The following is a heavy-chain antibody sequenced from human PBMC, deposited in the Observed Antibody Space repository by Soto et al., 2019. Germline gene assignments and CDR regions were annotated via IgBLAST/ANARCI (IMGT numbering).Heavy chain of an antibody. J-gene: IGHJ4*02. CDR3: AGFVVPASRNSDFDY. CDR2: IYYSGST. CDR1: GISVSTSDYY. V-gene: IGHV4-39*01. Sequence: ETLSLTCTVSGISVSTSDYYWGWVRQPPGKGLDWIGNIYYSGSTFYNPSLRSRVTISVDTSKNQFSLKLNSVTAADTAVYFCAGFVVPASRNSDFDYWGQGTLVTVSS. D-gene: IGHD2-15*01.